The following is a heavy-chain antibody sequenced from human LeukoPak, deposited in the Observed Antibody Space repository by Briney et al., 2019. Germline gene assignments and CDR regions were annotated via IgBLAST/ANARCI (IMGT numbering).Heavy chain of an antibody. CDR2: ISSSSSYI. J-gene: IGHJ5*02. D-gene: IGHD1-26*01. CDR1: GFTFSSYS. CDR3: ARDVMSYSEHKQLDH. V-gene: IGHV3-21*01. Sequence: KAGGSLRLSCAASGFTFSSYSMNWVRQAPGKGLEWVSSISSSSSYIYYADSVKGRFTISRANAKNSLYLQMNRLRAEDTAVYYCARDVMSYSEHKQLDHWGQGPLDTVSS.